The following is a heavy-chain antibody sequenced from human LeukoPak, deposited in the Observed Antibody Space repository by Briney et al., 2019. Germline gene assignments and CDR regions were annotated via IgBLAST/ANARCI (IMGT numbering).Heavy chain of an antibody. J-gene: IGHJ5*02. CDR2: VYSSGST. Sequence: SETLSLTCTVSGASISGHYWIWIRQPPGRGLVWIGYVYSSGSTNYNPSLKSRVTMSVDTSKNQFSLKLSSVTAADTAVYYCARDSSGYNWFDPWGQGTLVTVSS. V-gene: IGHV4-59*11. CDR1: GASISGHY. CDR3: ARDSSGYNWFDP. D-gene: IGHD3-22*01.